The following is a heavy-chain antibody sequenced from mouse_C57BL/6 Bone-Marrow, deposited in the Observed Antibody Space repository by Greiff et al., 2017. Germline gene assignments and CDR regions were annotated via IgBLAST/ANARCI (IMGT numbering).Heavy chain of an antibody. CDR3: ARSKDYDRRYFDY. D-gene: IGHD2-4*01. CDR2: INPSSGYT. V-gene: IGHV1-4*01. J-gene: IGHJ2*01. CDR1: GYTFTSYT. Sequence: VQLQQSGAELARPGASVKMSCKASGYTFTSYTMHWVKQRPGQGLEWIGYINPSSGYTKYNQKFKDKATLTADKSSSTAYMQLSSLTSEVSAVYYCARSKDYDRRYFDYWGQGTTLTVSS.